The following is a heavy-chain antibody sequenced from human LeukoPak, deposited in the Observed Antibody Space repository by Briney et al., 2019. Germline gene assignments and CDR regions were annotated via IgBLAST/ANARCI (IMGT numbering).Heavy chain of an antibody. D-gene: IGHD2-21*02. CDR1: GFTFSSYA. Sequence: GGSLRLSCAASGFTFSSYAMHWVRQAPGKGLEWVAVISYDGSNKYYADSVKGRFTISRDNSRNTLYLQMNSLRAEDTAVYYCARDRTVVVTAIPYYYYGMDVWGQGTTVTVSS. CDR3: ARDRTVVVTAIPYYYYGMDV. V-gene: IGHV3-30-3*01. J-gene: IGHJ6*02. CDR2: ISYDGSNK.